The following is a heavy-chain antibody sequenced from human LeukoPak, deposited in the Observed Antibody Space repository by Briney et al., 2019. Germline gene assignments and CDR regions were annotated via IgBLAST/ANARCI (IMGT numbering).Heavy chain of an antibody. CDR3: ASLTRIHALDY. CDR2: IYYSGST. D-gene: IGHD3-3*02. Sequence: SETLSLTCTVSGGSISSYYWSWIRQPPGKGLEWIGYIYYSGSTNYNPSLKSRVTISVDTSKNQFSLKLSSVTAADTAVYYCASLTRIHALDYWGQGTLVTVSS. J-gene: IGHJ4*02. CDR1: GGSISSYY. V-gene: IGHV4-59*01.